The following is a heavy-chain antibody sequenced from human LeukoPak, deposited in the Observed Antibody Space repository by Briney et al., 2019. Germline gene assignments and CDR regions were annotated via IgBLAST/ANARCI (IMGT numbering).Heavy chain of an antibody. J-gene: IGHJ4*02. Sequence: SETLSLTCTVSGGSISSSSYYWGWIRQPPGKGLEWIGSIYYSGSTYYIPSLKSRVTISVDTSRNQFSLKLSSVTAADTAVYYCARGGSEYYYDSSGPYYFDYWGQGTLVTVSS. V-gene: IGHV4-39*01. CDR1: GGSISSSSYY. D-gene: IGHD3-22*01. CDR2: IYYSGST. CDR3: ARGGSEYYYDSSGPYYFDY.